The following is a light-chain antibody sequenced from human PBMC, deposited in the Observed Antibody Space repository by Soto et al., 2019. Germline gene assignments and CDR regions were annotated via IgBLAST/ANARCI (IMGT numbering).Light chain of an antibody. CDR2: EVD. Sequence: QSALTRPPSASGSPGQSVTISCTGTSIDVGGYNYVSWYQQHPGKGPKLLIYEVDKRPPGVPDRFSGSKSGNTASLTVSGLQAEDEADYYCSSYAGTTGVFGTGTKLTVL. CDR1: SIDVGGYNY. J-gene: IGLJ1*01. CDR3: SSYAGTTGV. V-gene: IGLV2-8*01.